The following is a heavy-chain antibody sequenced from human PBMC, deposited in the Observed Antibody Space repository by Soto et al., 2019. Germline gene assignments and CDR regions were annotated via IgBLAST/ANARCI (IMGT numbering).Heavy chain of an antibody. D-gene: IGHD4-17*01. CDR1: GYSFTSYW. CDR2: IYPGDSDT. V-gene: IGHV5-51*01. CDR3: ARAMTTVTTEHYYYYGMDV. Sequence: SLKICCKGSGYSFTSYWIGWVRQMPGKGLEWMGIIYPGDSDTRYSPSFQGQVTISADKSISTAYLQWSSLKASDTAMYYCARAMTTVTTEHYYYYGMDVWGQGTTVTVSS. J-gene: IGHJ6*02.